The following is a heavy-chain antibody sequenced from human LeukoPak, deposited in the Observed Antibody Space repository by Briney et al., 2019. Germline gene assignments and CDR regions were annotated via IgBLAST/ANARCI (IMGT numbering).Heavy chain of an antibody. D-gene: IGHD4-17*01. V-gene: IGHV4-34*01. CDR3: ARVWYDYGDPFDY. CDR1: GGSFSGYY. Sequence: SETLSLTCAVYGGSFSGYYWSWIRQPPGKGLEWIGEINHSGSTNYNPSLKSRATISVDTSKNQFSLKLSSVTAADTAVYYCARVWYDYGDPFDYWGQGTLVTVSS. CDR2: INHSGST. J-gene: IGHJ4*02.